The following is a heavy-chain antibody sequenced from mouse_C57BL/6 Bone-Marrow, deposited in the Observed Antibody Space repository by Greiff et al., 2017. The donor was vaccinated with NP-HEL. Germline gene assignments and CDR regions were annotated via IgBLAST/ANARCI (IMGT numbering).Heavy chain of an antibody. CDR1: GFTFNTYA. CDR3: VRGEGSSSHYYAMDY. V-gene: IGHV10-3*01. Sequence: EVKLVESGGGLVQPKGSLKLSCAASGFTFNTYAMHWVRQAPGKGLEWVARIRSKSSNYATYYADSVKDRFTISRDDSQSMLYLQMNNLKTEDTPMYYCVRGEGSSSHYYAMDYWGQGTSVTVSS. CDR2: IRSKSSNYAT. J-gene: IGHJ4*01. D-gene: IGHD1-1*01.